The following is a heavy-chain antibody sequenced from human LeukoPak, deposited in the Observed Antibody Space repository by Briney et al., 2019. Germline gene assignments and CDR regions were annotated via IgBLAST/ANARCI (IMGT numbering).Heavy chain of an antibody. CDR2: ISSSSSYI. Sequence: SGGSLRLSCAASGFTFSSYSMNWVRQAPGKGLEWVSSISSSSSYIYYADSVKGRFTISRDNAKNSLYLQMNSLRAEDTAVYYCAKNSGYSGYGSRYFDLWGRGTLVTVSS. J-gene: IGHJ2*01. V-gene: IGHV3-21*04. CDR1: GFTFSSYS. D-gene: IGHD5-12*01. CDR3: AKNSGYSGYGSRYFDL.